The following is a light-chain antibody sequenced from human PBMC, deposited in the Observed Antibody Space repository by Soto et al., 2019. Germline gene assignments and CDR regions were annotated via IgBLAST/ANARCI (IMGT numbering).Light chain of an antibody. V-gene: IGKV3-11*01. CDR2: DIS. CDR1: QSVSGY. CDR3: QHRSSRPIT. J-gene: IGKJ5*01. Sequence: IVLTQSPSTLSLSLGERGTHPCRASQSVSGYLAWYQQKPGQAPRLLIYDISKRATGIPARFSGSGSATDFTLTISSLEPEDFAVYYCQHRSSRPITFGQGTRLEIK.